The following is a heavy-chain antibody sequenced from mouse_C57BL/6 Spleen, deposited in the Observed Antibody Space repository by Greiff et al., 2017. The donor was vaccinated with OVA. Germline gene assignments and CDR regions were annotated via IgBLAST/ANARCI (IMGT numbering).Heavy chain of an antibody. CDR3: ARWDDYDVRYWYFDV. CDR1: GYTFTSSW. V-gene: IGHV1-55*01. Sequence: VQLQQPGAELVKPGASVKMSCKASGYTFTSSWITWVKQRPGQGLEWIGDIYPGSGSTNYNEKFKSKATLTVDTSSSTAYMQLSSLTSEDSAVYYCARWDDYDVRYWYFDVWGTGTTVTVSS. J-gene: IGHJ1*03. CDR2: IYPGSGST. D-gene: IGHD2-4*01.